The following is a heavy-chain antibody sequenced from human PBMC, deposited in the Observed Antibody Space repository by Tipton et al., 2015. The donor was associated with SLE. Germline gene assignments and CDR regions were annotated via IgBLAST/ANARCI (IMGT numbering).Heavy chain of an antibody. Sequence: LRLSCNVSGDSITSYYWSWLRQPPGKGLEWIGFIYHRGSTHYNPSLKSRVTLSLDTSKSQFSLRLSSVTAADTAVYYCAKDANNVLPIWGQGTKVTISS. D-gene: IGHD3-10*01. J-gene: IGHJ3*02. V-gene: IGHV4-59*01. CDR2: IYHRGST. CDR1: GDSITSYY. CDR3: AKDANNVLPI.